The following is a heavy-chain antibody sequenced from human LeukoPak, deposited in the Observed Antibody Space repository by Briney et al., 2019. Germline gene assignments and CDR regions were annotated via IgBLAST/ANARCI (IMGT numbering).Heavy chain of an antibody. V-gene: IGHV4-31*03. D-gene: IGHD3-22*01. J-gene: IGHJ6*02. CDR3: ARALTQGSGYFFYYYYGMDV. Sequence: PSETLSLTCTVSGGSISSGGYYWSWIRQHPGKGLEWIGYIYYSGSTYYNPSLKSRVTISVDTSKNQFSLKLSSVTAADTAVYYCARALTQGSGYFFYYYYGMDVWGQGTTVTVSS. CDR1: GGSISSGGYY. CDR2: IYYSGST.